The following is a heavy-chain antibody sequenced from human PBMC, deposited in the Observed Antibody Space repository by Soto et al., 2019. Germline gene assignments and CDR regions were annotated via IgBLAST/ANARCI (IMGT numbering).Heavy chain of an antibody. V-gene: IGHV3-23*01. D-gene: IGHD6-19*01. CDR2: ISGSGGST. CDR1: GFTFSSYA. CDR3: AKDPLGGGGWYVDY. Sequence: GGSLRLSCAASGFTFSSYAMSWVRQAPGKGLEWVSAISGSGGSTYYADSVKGRFPIARDKSKNTLYLQMNSLRAEATAVYYCAKDPLGGGGWYVDYWGQGTLVTVSS. J-gene: IGHJ4*02.